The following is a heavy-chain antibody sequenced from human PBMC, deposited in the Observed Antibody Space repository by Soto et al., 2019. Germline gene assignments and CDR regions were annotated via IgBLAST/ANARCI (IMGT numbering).Heavy chain of an antibody. CDR3: AKGSYYYDSSGGDAFDI. CDR2: ISYDGSNK. Sequence: VGSLRLSCAASGFTFSSYGMHWVRQAPGKGLEWVAVISYDGSNKYYADSVKGRFTISRDNSKNTLYLQMNNLRAEDTAVYYCAKGSYYYDSSGGDAFDIWGQGTMVTVSS. D-gene: IGHD3-22*01. CDR1: GFTFSSYG. V-gene: IGHV3-30*18. J-gene: IGHJ3*02.